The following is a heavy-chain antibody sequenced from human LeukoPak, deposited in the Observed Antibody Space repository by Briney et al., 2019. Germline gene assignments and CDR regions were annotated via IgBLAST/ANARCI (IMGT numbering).Heavy chain of an antibody. CDR3: ARVEGVTAQEGD. CDR1: GYTFTSYD. CDR2: MNPNSGNT. J-gene: IGHJ4*02. V-gene: IGHV1-8*01. Sequence: ASVKVSCKASGYTFTSYDINWVRQATGQGLEWMGWMNPNSGNTGYAQKFQDRVTVTRDTSTSTVYMELSSLRSEDTAVYYCARVEGVTAQEGDWGQGTLVTVSS. D-gene: IGHD6-13*01.